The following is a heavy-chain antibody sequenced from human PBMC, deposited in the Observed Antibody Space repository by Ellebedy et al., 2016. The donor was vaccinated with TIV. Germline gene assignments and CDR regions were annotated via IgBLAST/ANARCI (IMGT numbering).Heavy chain of an antibody. V-gene: IGHV3-74*01. CDR2: INSDGSGT. Sequence: PGGSLRLSCVASGFSFSNYWIHWVRQVPGKGLVWVSRINSDGSGTSYADSVKGRFRISRDNAENTVSLQMNILRAEDTAIYYCARDRWAEYTFDIWGQGTMVTVSS. CDR3: ARDRWAEYTFDI. D-gene: IGHD6-6*01. CDR1: GFSFSNYW. J-gene: IGHJ3*02.